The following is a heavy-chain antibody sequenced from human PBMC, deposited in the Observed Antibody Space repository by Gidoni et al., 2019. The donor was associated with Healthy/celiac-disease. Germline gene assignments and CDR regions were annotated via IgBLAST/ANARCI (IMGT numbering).Heavy chain of an antibody. CDR1: GYTFTSSC. J-gene: IGHJ6*02. CDR2: IIAYNGNT. V-gene: IGHV1-18*01. Sequence: QVQLVQSGAEVRKAGASVKVSCKASGYTFTSSCLSWVRQAPGQGLEWMGWIIAYNGNTNEAQKLQGGVTMTTDTSTSTAYMGLRRLRADDTAVYYCAGYFSSTSCYVGGDYYYYGMDVWGQGTTVTVSS. CDR3: AGYFSSTSCYVGGDYYYYGMDV. D-gene: IGHD2-2*01.